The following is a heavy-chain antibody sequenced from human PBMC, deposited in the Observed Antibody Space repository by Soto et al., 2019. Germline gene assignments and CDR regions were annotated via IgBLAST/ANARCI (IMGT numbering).Heavy chain of an antibody. CDR2: IIPIFGTP. CDR3: ARDPRPHFSNLDSDVWLDP. J-gene: IGHJ5*02. Sequence: QVQLVQSGAEVKKPGSSVKFSCRASGGSFTSYAFSWVRQAPGQGLEWVGGIIPIFGTPKYAQTFQGRVTISAKISTSTAHLDLTVLTSEDTAFYFSARDPRPHFSNLDSDVWLDPCGQGSLVIVSS. V-gene: IGHV1-69*06. CDR1: GGSFTSYA. D-gene: IGHD3-3*02.